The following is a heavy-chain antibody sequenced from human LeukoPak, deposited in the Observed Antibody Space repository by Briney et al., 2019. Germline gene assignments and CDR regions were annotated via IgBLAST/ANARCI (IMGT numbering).Heavy chain of an antibody. V-gene: IGHV1-2*06. CDR2: INPYSGDT. CDR3: ARDQGSLTRSWYTGY. J-gene: IGHJ4*02. D-gene: IGHD6-13*01. CDR1: GYTFTGYH. Sequence: ASVKVSCKASGYTFTGYHIHWVRQAPGQGLEWMGRINPYSGDTNFVQKFQGRVTMTRETSITTAYMDLSSLTPDDTAVYFCARDQGSLTRSWYTGYWGQGTQVTVSS.